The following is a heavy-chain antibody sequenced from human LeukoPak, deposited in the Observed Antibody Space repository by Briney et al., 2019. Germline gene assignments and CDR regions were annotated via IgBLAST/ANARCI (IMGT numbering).Heavy chain of an antibody. CDR3: AKRYYGSGNYDPLFEY. V-gene: IGHV3-23*01. CDR2: ISDGVGSA. D-gene: IGHD3-10*01. CDR1: GFTFSTYA. J-gene: IGHJ4*02. Sequence: PGGSLRLSCVASGFTFSTYAMGWARQAPGKGLEWVSGISDGVGSAYYADSVKGRFTISRDNSKNTLYLQMNSQRAEDTAVYYCAKRYYGSGNYDPLFEYWGQGTLVTVSS.